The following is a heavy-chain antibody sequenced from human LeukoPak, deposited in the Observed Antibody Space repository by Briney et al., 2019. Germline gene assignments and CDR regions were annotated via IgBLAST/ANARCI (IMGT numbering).Heavy chain of an antibody. D-gene: IGHD5-18*01. Sequence: SETLSLTCTVSGGSISSYYWSWIRQPPGKGLEWIGYIYYSGSTNYNPSLKSRVTISVDTSKNQFSLKLSSVTAADTAVYYCAREREWIQLPAMRTYYYMDVWGKGTTVTVSS. V-gene: IGHV4-59*01. J-gene: IGHJ6*03. CDR3: AREREWIQLPAMRTYYYMDV. CDR2: IYYSGST. CDR1: GGSISSYY.